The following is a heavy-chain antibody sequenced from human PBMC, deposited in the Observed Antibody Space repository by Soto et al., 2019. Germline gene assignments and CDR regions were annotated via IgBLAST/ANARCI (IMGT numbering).Heavy chain of an antibody. CDR2: IYYSGST. D-gene: IGHD2-15*01. Sequence: SETLSLTCTVSGGSISSSSYYWGWIRQPPGKGLEWIGSIYYSGSTYYNPSLKSRVTISVDTSKNQFSLKLSSVTAADTAVYYCARLASCSGGSCNAEDHFDYWGQGTLVTVSS. V-gene: IGHV4-39*01. J-gene: IGHJ4*02. CDR3: ARLASCSGGSCNAEDHFDY. CDR1: GGSISSSSYY.